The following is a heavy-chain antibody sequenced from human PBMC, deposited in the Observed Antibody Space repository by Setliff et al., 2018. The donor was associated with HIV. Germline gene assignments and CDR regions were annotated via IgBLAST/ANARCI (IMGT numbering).Heavy chain of an antibody. CDR1: GGSIASDIYY. CDR2: IYTRGNT. D-gene: IGHD3-16*01. J-gene: IGHJ4*02. CDR3: GIEGDDYNEY. Sequence: SETLSLTCTVSGGSIASDIYYWNWIRQPAGKGLEWIGRIYTRGNTNYNPSLKSRVTISVDTSKNQFSLKMSSVTAADTAVHYCGIEGDDYNEYWGQGTLVTVSS. V-gene: IGHV4-61*02.